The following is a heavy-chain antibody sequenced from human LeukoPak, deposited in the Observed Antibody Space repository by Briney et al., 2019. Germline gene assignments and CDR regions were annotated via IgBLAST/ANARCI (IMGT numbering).Heavy chain of an antibody. D-gene: IGHD3-10*01. CDR3: ARYGSGSYGRFDY. CDR1: GFTFSTFA. CDR2: VSSSSSYI. V-gene: IGHV3-21*01. Sequence: PGGSLRLSCAASGFTFSTFAMIWVRQPPGKGLEWVSSVSSSSSYIYYADSVKGRFTISRDNAKNSLYLQMNSLRAEDTAVYYCARYGSGSYGRFDYWGQGTLVTVSS. J-gene: IGHJ4*02.